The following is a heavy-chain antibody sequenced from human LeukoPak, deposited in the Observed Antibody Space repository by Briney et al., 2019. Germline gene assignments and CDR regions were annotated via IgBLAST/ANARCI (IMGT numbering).Heavy chain of an antibody. D-gene: IGHD1-26*01. CDR2: VSSNGGST. CDR3: ARYRGSYSSNDY. Sequence: GGSLRLSCAAYGFPFSRYAMHWVRQAPGTGVDYVSAVSSNGGSTYYANSVKGRFTISRDNSKNTLYLQMGSLRAEDMAVYYCARYRGSYSSNDYWGQGTLVTVSS. J-gene: IGHJ4*02. CDR1: GFPFSRYA. V-gene: IGHV3-64*01.